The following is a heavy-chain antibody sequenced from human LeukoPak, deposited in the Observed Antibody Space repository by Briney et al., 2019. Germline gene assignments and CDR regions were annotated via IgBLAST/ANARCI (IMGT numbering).Heavy chain of an antibody. V-gene: IGHV4-59*12. D-gene: IGHD5-24*01. J-gene: IGHJ6*02. CDR3: ARDPHLQYGYYYYYGMDV. CDR1: GGSTSSYY. CDR2: IYYSGST. Sequence: SETLSLTCTVSGGSTSSYYWSWIRQPPGKGLEWIGYIYYSGSTYYNPSLKSRVTISVDTSKNQFSLKLSSVTAADTAVYYCARDPHLQYGYYYYYGMDVWGQGTTVTVSS.